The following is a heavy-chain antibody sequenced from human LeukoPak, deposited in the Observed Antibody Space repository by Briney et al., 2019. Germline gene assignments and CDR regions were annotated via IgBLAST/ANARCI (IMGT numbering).Heavy chain of an antibody. V-gene: IGHV3-66*01. CDR3: ARGYYPPEY. CDR2: IYSAGST. CDR1: GFTFGDYA. Sequence: PGRSLRLSCTASGFTFGDYAMSWFRQAPGKGLEWVSLIYSAGSTYYADSVKGRFTISRDNSKNTLYLQMNSLRAEDTAVYYCARGYYPPEYWGPGTLVTVSS. J-gene: IGHJ4*02. D-gene: IGHD1-26*01.